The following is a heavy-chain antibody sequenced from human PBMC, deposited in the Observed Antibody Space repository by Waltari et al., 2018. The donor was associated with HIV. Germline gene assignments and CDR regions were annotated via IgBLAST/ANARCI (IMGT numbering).Heavy chain of an antibody. D-gene: IGHD2-15*01. V-gene: IGHV3-49*03. CDR1: GFTFGDYA. J-gene: IGHJ4*02. CDR3: TGCSGGSCYLRGFDY. Sequence: EVQLVESGGGFVQPGRSLRLSCTVSGFTFGDYAMSWLRQAPGKGLEWVGFIRSNAYGGTKEYAASVKGRFTISRDDSKSIAYLQMNSLKTEDTAVYYCTGCSGGSCYLRGFDYWGQGTLVTVPS. CDR2: IRSNAYGGTK.